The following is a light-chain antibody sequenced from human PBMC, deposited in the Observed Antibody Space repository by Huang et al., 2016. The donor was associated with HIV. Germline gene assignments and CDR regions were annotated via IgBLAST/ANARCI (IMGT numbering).Light chain of an antibody. CDR2: GAS. J-gene: IGKJ1*01. V-gene: IGKV3-20*01. Sequence: EIVLTQSPGTLSLSPGDTATLSCRASQSVTSDYLALYQQKPGQAPRLLIYGASSRATDIPDRFSGSGSGTDFTLTITRLEPEDFALYYCQQYGSSRLSFGQGTKVEVK. CDR1: QSVTSDY. CDR3: QQYGSSRLS.